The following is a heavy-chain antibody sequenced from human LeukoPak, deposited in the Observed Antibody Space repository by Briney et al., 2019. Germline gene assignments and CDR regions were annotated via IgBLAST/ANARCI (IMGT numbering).Heavy chain of an antibody. V-gene: IGHV3-7*03. CDR2: IKQDGSEK. D-gene: IGHD3-10*01. J-gene: IGHJ4*02. Sequence: GGSLRLSCAASGFTVSSNYMTWVRQAPGKGLEWVANIKQDGSEKYYVDSVKGRFTISRDNAKNSLYLQMNSLRAEDTAVYYCARDQWAYGSGSYYNDYWGQGTLVTDSS. CDR1: GFTVSSNY. CDR3: ARDQWAYGSGSYYNDY.